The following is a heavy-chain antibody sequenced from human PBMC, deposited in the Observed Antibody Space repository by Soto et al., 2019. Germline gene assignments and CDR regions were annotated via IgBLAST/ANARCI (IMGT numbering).Heavy chain of an antibody. CDR3: AKEGSSSYYYYYGMDV. Sequence: PGGSLRLSCAASGFAFSIYGMHWVRHAPGKGLEWVAVISYDGSNKYYADSVKGRFTISRDNSKNTLYLQMNSLRAEDTAVYYCAKEGSSSYYYYYGMDVWGQGTTVTVSS. J-gene: IGHJ6*02. CDR1: GFAFSIYG. D-gene: IGHD6-6*01. V-gene: IGHV3-30*18. CDR2: ISYDGSNK.